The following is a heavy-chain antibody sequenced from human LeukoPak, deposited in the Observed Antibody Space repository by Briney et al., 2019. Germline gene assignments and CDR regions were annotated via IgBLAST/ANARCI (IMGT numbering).Heavy chain of an antibody. CDR2: ILYEGDDK. D-gene: IGHD5-18*01. CDR1: GFTFSNYA. J-gene: IGHJ4*02. CDR3: AKTRVGYSYGNGGFDY. V-gene: IGHV3-30*18. Sequence: GGSLRLSRTASGFTFSNYAMHWVRQAPGKGLEWVAAILYEGDDKYSADSVKGRFTISRDFSKNTLYLQMDSLRAEDTAVYYCAKTRVGYSYGNGGFDYWGQGTLVTVSS.